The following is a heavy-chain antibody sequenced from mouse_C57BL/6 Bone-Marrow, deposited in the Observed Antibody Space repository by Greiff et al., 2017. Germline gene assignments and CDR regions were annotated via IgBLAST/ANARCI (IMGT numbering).Heavy chain of an antibody. V-gene: IGHV14-4*01. CDR1: GFNIKDDY. CDR2: IDPENGDT. D-gene: IGHD1-1*01. Sequence: VQLQQSGAELVRPGASVKLSCTASGFNIKDDYMHWVMQRPEQGLEWIGWIDPENGDTEYASKFQGKATITADTSSNTAYLQLSSLTSEDTAVYYCTTGYYGSSDSYWGQGTTRTVSS. J-gene: IGHJ2*01. CDR3: TTGYYGSSDSY.